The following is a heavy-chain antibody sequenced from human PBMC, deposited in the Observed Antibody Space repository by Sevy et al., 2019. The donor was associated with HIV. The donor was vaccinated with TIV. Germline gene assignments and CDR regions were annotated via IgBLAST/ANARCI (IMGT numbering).Heavy chain of an antibody. V-gene: IGHV3-33*01. D-gene: IGHD3-3*01. CDR3: ARGVLEWLLKYGMDV. CDR2: IWYDGGSR. Sequence: GGSLRLSCAASGFTFSNYAMHWVRQAPGKGLEWVAVIWYDGGSRYYADSVKGRFTVSRDTSKNTLYLQMNSLRAEDTAVYCCARGVLEWLLKYGMDVWGQGTTVTVSS. J-gene: IGHJ6*02. CDR1: GFTFSNYA.